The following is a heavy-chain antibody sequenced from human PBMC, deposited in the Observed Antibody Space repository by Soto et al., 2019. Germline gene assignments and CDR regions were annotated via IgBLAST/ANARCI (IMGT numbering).Heavy chain of an antibody. CDR3: VRDGTKTLRDWFDP. CDR2: IYATGTT. CDR1: GASISGFY. V-gene: IGHV4-4*07. D-gene: IGHD1-1*01. J-gene: IGHJ5*02. Sequence: SETLSLTCTVSGASISGFYWSWIRKSAGRGLEWIGRIYATGTTDYNLSLKSRVMMSVDTSKKQFSLKLRSVTAADTAVYYCVRDGTKTLRDWFDPWGQGISVTVSS.